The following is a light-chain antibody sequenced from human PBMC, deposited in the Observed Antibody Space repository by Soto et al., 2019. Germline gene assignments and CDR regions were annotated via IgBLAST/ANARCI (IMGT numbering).Light chain of an antibody. CDR1: QSGSSSY. CDR2: GAS. Sequence: EIVLTQSPGTLSLSPGERATLSCRASQSGSSSYLAWYQQKPGQAPRLLIYGASSRATGIPDRFSGSGSGTDSTLTISRLEPEDFAVYYCKQYGSSPFTFGQGTKLEIK. V-gene: IGKV3-20*01. J-gene: IGKJ2*01. CDR3: KQYGSSPFT.